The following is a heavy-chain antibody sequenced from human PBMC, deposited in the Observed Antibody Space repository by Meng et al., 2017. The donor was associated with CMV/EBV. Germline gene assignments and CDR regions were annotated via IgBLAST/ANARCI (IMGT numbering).Heavy chain of an antibody. CDR3: ARETAMVTLLDAFDI. J-gene: IGHJ3*02. CDR2: IIPILGIA. D-gene: IGHD5-18*01. CDR1: GGTFSSYA. Sequence: SVKVSCKASGGTFSSYAISWVRQAPGQGLEWMGGIIPILGIANYAQKCQGRVTITADKSTSTAYMELSSLRSEHTAVYYCARETAMVTLLDAFDIWGQGTMVTVSS. V-gene: IGHV1-69*10.